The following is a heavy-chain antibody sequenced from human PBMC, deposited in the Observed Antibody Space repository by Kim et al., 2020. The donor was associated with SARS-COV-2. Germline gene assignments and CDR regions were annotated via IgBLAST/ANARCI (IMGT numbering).Heavy chain of an antibody. CDR1: GGTFSSYA. Sequence: SVKVSCKASGGTFSSYAISWVRQAPGQGLEWMGGIIPIFGTANYAQKFQGRVTITADESTSTAYMELSSLRSEDTAVYYCARDPTYYYDSSGYPRKPKTPYYYYYGMDVWGQGTTVTVSS. D-gene: IGHD3-22*01. CDR2: IIPIFGTA. V-gene: IGHV1-69*13. CDR3: ARDPTYYYDSSGYPRKPKTPYYYYYGMDV. J-gene: IGHJ6*02.